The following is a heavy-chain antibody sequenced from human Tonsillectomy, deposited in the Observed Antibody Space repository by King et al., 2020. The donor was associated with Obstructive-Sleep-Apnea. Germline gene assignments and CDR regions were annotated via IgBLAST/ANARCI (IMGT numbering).Heavy chain of an antibody. CDR1: GYTFTSYD. CDR3: ARVAMVRGGTTYYGMDV. D-gene: IGHD3-10*01. J-gene: IGHJ6*02. CDR2: MNPNSGNT. Sequence: QLVQSGAEVKKPGASVKVSCKASGYTFTSYDINWVRQATGQGLEWMGWMNPNSGNTGYAQKFQGRVTMTRNTSISTAYMELSSLRSEDTAVYYCARVAMVRGGTTYYGMDVWGQGTTVTVSS. V-gene: IGHV1-8*01.